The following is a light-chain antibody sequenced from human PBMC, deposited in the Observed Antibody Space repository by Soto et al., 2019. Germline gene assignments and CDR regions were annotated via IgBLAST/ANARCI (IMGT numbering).Light chain of an antibody. V-gene: IGKV3-15*01. Sequence: EIVMTQSPATLSVSPGERATLSCRASQSVSSNLAWYQQQPGQAPRLLIYGASTRATGIPARFSGSGSGTEFTLTISSLQSEDCEVYYGQQYNNWPRTYGQETMV. CDR3: QQYNNWPRT. CDR1: QSVSSN. J-gene: IGKJ1*01. CDR2: GAS.